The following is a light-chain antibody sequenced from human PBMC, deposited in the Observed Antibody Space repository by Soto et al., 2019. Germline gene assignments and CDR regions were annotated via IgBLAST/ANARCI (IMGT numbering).Light chain of an antibody. J-gene: IGLJ2*01. Sequence: SYELTQAPSVSVAPGEAAWDTWGGDDMGDKRVHWYQQRPGQAPVLVVYNDRDRPSGIPERFSGSNSGNTATLTISRVEGGDEADYYCQVWDSSSLHVVFGGGTKLTVL. CDR2: NDR. V-gene: IGLV3-21*02. CDR1: DMGDKR. CDR3: QVWDSSSLHVV.